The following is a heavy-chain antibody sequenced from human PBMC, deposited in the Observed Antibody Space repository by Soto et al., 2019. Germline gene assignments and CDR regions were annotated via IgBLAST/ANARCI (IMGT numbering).Heavy chain of an antibody. J-gene: IGHJ5*02. CDR1: GFTFRSYT. CDR2: IDNSGAAT. V-gene: IGHV3-23*01. D-gene: IGHD2-8*02. CDR3: AKDVYRSATMPCLET. Sequence: GGSLRLSCVASGFTFRSYTMNWVRQAPGKGLEWVSGIDNSGAATFYADSMKGRFTISRDNSKNTLYLQLDSLRVEDTAVYYCAKDVYRSATMPCLETWGQGT.